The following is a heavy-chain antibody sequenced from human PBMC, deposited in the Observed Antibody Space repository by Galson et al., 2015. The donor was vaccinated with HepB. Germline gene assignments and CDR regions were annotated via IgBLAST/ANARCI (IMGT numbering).Heavy chain of an antibody. V-gene: IGHV5-51*01. D-gene: IGHD6-19*01. CDR1: GYKFTSYW. CDR2: IYPGDSDT. Sequence: QSGAEVKKPGDSLKISCKASGYKFTSYWIAWVRQMPGKGLEWMGMIYPGDSDTRYRPSLQGQVIISVDKSISTSFLEWSSLKVPDTATYYCARAVAADYFDTWGQGTLVTVSS. CDR3: ARAVAADYFDT. J-gene: IGHJ4*02.